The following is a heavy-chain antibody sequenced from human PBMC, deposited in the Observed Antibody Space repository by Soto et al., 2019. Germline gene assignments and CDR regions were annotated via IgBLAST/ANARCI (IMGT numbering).Heavy chain of an antibody. J-gene: IGHJ4*02. CDR1: GGIYSSNT. CDR2: IIPLFGTA. Sequence: QVQLVQSGAEVKKPGSSVKISCKASGGIYSSNTINWLRQAAGQGPEWMGGIIPLFGTANYAVKFKDRVTITADKSTKTEYMELRSLRYEDTAVYYCASKATCGGDCYAFDSWGQGTLVTV. D-gene: IGHD2-21*02. V-gene: IGHV1-69*06. CDR3: ASKATCGGDCYAFDS.